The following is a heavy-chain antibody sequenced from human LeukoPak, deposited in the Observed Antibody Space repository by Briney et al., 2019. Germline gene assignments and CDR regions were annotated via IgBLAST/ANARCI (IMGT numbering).Heavy chain of an antibody. V-gene: IGHV3-30*04. CDR2: ISYDGSNK. Sequence: GGSLRLSCAASGFTFSSYAVHWVRQAPGKGLEWVAVISYDGSNKYYADSVKGRFTISRDNSKNTLYLQMNSLRAEDTAVYYCARARARRVIMSSIDYWGQGTLVTVSS. CDR3: ARARARRVIMSSIDY. D-gene: IGHD3-3*01. CDR1: GFTFSSYA. J-gene: IGHJ4*02.